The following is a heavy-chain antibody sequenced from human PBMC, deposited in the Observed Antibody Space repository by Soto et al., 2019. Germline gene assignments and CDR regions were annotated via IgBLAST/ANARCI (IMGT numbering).Heavy chain of an antibody. CDR1: GGSISSGGYY. CDR2: IYYSGST. J-gene: IGHJ3*01. D-gene: IGHD3-10*01. V-gene: IGHV4-31*01. CDR3: DV. Sequence: PSETLSLTCTVSGGSISSGGYYWSWIRQHPGKGLEWIGYIYYSGSTYYNPSVNTAYLRWSGLGASDTALYYCARHRSGDDRDAFDVWGQGTMVTVSS.